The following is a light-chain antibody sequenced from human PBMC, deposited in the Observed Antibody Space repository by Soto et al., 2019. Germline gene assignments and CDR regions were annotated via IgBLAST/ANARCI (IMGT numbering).Light chain of an antibody. J-gene: IGKJ4*01. V-gene: IGKV1-12*01. CDR2: GAS. CDR3: QQSHSFPPT. Sequence: DIQMTQSPSSVSASVGDRVTIACRASEDITRWLAWYQQRPGKAPKLLIYGASSLQSGVPSRFSGSGSGTDFTLTISSLQPEDFAAYFSQQSHSFPPTFGGGTEV. CDR1: EDITRW.